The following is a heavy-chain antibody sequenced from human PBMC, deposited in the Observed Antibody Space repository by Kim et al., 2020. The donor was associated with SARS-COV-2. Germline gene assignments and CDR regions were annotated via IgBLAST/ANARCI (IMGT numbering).Heavy chain of an antibody. V-gene: IGHV3-9*01. D-gene: IGHD6-19*01. CDR2: ISWNSDTL. CDR3: VKDYYSSVGYNWFDP. J-gene: IGHJ5*02. CDR1: GFTFGNYA. Sequence: GGSLRLSCTTSGFTFGNYAMHWVRQAPGKGLEWVSGISWNSDTLRYADSVKGRFTISRDNAKNSLYLQLNSLRAEDTAFYYCVKDYYSSVGYNWFDPWGQGTLVTVSS.